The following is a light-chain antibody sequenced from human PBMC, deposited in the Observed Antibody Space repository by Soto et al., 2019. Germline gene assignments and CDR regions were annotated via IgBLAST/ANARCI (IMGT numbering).Light chain of an antibody. J-gene: IGKJ5*01. CDR2: DAS. V-gene: IGKV3-11*01. CDR1: QSVGSY. CDR3: QQRSNWPPIT. Sequence: EIVLTQSPATLSLSPGERATLSCRASQSVGSYLAWYQQKPGQAPRLLIYDASNRATGIPARFSGSGSGTDFTLTISSLEPADFAVYYCQQRSNWPPITFGQGTRLEMK.